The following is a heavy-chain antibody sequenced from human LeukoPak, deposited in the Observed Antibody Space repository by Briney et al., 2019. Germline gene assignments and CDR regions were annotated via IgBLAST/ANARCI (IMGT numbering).Heavy chain of an antibody. V-gene: IGHV3-23*01. Sequence: PGGSLRLSCAASAFGFSTYAMTWVRQAPGKGLEWVSYISGNGTRTNYADSVKGRFSIARYNSKTTLYLQMNSLRADDSAVYYCELGGIWGQGTLVTVSS. J-gene: IGHJ3*02. CDR1: AFGFSTYA. D-gene: IGHD3-10*01. CDR2: ISGNGTRT. CDR3: ELGGI.